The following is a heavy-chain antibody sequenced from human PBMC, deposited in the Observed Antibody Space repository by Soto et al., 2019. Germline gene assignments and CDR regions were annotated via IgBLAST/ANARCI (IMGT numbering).Heavy chain of an antibody. J-gene: IGHJ6*02. V-gene: IGHV3-23*01. CDR2: ISGSGGST. CDR1: GFTFSSYA. CDR3: AKPMVATSGFVYYGMDV. D-gene: IGHD5-12*01. Sequence: EVQLLESGGGLVQPGGSLRLSCAASGFTFSSYAMSWVRQAPGKGLEWVSAISGSGGSTYYADSGKGRFTISRDNSKNTLYLQMNTLRAGDTAVYYCAKPMVATSGFVYYGMDVWGQGTTVTVSS.